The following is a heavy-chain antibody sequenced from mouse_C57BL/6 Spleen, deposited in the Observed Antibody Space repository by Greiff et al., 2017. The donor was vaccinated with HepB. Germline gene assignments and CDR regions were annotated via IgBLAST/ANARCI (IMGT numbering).Heavy chain of an antibody. J-gene: IGHJ1*03. CDR1: GFTFNTYA. Sequence: EVQRVESGGGLVQPKGSLKLSCAASGFTFNTYAMHWVRQAPGKGLEWVARIRSKSSNYATYYADSVKDRFTISRDDSQSMLYLQMNNLKTEDTAMYYCVKETGTFWYFDVWGTGTTVTVSS. CDR2: IRSKSSNYAT. D-gene: IGHD4-1*01. V-gene: IGHV10-3*01. CDR3: VKETGTFWYFDV.